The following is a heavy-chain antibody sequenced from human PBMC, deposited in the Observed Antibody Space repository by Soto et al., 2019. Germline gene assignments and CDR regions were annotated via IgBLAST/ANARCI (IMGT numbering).Heavy chain of an antibody. D-gene: IGHD3-10*01. CDR1: GGSISSSSYY. CDR2: IYYSGST. Sequence: QLQLQESGPGLVKPSETLSLTCTVSGGSISSSSYYWGWIRQPPGKGLEWIGSIYYSGSTYYNPSLKSRVTISVDTSKNQFSLKLSSVTAADTAVYYCARVRGVSRYYYYGMDVWGQGTTVTVSS. J-gene: IGHJ6*02. V-gene: IGHV4-39*01. CDR3: ARVRGVSRYYYYGMDV.